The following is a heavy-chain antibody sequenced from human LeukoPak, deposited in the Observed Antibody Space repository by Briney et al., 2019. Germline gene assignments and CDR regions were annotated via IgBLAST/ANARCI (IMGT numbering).Heavy chain of an antibody. CDR3: ARDRPDGFYYYYMDV. D-gene: IGHD1-14*01. V-gene: IGHV4-39*07. J-gene: IGHJ6*03. CDR2: IYYSGST. Sequence: PSETLSLTCTVSGGSISSSSYYWGWIRQPPGKGLEWIGSIYYSGSTYYNPSLKSRVTISVDTSKNQFSLKLSSVTAADTAVYYCARDRPDGFYYYYMDVWGKGTTVTISS. CDR1: GGSISSSSYY.